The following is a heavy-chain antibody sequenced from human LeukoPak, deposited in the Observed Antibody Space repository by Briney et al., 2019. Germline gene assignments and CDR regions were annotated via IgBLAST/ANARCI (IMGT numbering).Heavy chain of an antibody. D-gene: IGHD5-18*01. CDR2: INHSGST. CDR1: GGSFSGYY. CDR3: ARGGYRETFDY. V-gene: IGHV4-34*01. Sequence: SETLSLTCAVYGGSFSGYYWSWIRRPPGKGLEWIGEINHSGSTNYNPSLTSRVTISVDTSKNQFSLKLSSVTAADTAVYYCARGGYRETFDYWGQGTLVTVSS. J-gene: IGHJ4*02.